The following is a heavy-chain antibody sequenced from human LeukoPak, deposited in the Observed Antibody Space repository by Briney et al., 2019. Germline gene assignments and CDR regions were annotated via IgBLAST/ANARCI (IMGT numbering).Heavy chain of an antibody. J-gene: IGHJ5*02. Sequence: PSETLSLTCTVSGDSIISGSCFWGWIRQPPGKGLEWIGSVFYSGNTYYNPSLKSRVTISVDTSKGQFYLRLNSVTAADTAVYYCARVVVAATPEGWFDPWGQGTLVTVSS. CDR1: GDSIISGSCF. D-gene: IGHD2-15*01. CDR3: ARVVVAATPEGWFDP. CDR2: VFYSGNT. V-gene: IGHV4-39*02.